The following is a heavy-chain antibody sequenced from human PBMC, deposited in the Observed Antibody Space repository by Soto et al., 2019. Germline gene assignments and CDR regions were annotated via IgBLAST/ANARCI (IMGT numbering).Heavy chain of an antibody. CDR2: IYYSGST. Sequence: SETLSLTCTVSGGSISSGGYYWSWIRQHPGKGLEWIGYIYYSGSTYYNPSLKSRVTISVDTSKNQFSLKLSSVTAADTAVYYCAREVGSSWYGNRVFDYWGQGTLVTVSS. D-gene: IGHD6-13*01. CDR3: AREVGSSWYGNRVFDY. V-gene: IGHV4-31*03. CDR1: GGSISSGGYY. J-gene: IGHJ4*02.